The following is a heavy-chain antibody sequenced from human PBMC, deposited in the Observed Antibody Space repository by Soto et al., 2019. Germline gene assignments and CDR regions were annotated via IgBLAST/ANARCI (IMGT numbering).Heavy chain of an antibody. CDR3: VRGPVVDTQKGYE. Sequence: GRSLRLCCAASGFTCGSYSMTWVRQAPGKGLEWVSSISSSSSYIYYADSVKGRFTISRDNAKNSLYLQMNSLRAEDTAVYYCVRGPVVDTQKGYEWGQRTPVT. V-gene: IGHV3-21*01. J-gene: IGHJ1*01. CDR1: GFTCGSYS. CDR2: ISSSSSYI. D-gene: IGHD5-18*01.